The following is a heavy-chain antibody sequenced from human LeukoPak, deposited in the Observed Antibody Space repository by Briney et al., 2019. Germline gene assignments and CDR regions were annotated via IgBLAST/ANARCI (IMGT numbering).Heavy chain of an antibody. CDR2: IYPGDSDT. Sequence: GESLKISCKGSGYSFTSYWICWVRQMHGQFLEWMGIIYPGDSDTRYSPSFQGQVTISADKSISTAYLQWSSLKASDTAMYYCARHGDSGYATSGDYWGQGTLVTVSS. J-gene: IGHJ4*02. CDR1: GYSFTSYW. V-gene: IGHV5-51*01. CDR3: ARHGDSGYATSGDY. D-gene: IGHD5-12*01.